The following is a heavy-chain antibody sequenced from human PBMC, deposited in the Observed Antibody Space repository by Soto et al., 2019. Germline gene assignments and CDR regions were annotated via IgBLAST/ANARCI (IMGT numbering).Heavy chain of an antibody. CDR2: IKSKTYGATT. CDR1: GFPFGTAW. D-gene: IGHD3-16*01. CDR3: TAGLIITFGGVTPDY. Sequence: GGSLILAKAASGFPFGTAWMILVRPAPGKGLEWVGRIKSKTYGATTDYAAPVKGRFTISRDDSKNTLYLQMNSLKTEDTAVYYCTAGLIITFGGVTPDYWGQGTLVTVSS. V-gene: IGHV3-15*01. J-gene: IGHJ4*02.